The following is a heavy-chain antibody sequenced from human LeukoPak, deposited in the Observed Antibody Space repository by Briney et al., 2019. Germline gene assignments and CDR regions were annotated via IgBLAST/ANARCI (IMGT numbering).Heavy chain of an antibody. CDR3: AKGIAVAGPVDY. J-gene: IGHJ4*02. V-gene: IGHV3-30*18. Sequence: GGSLRLSCAASGFTFSSYGMHWVRQAPGKGLEWVAVISYDGSNKYYADSVKGRFTTSRDNSKNTLYLQMNSLRAEDTAVYYCAKGIAVAGPVDYWGQGIPVTVSS. CDR2: ISYDGSNK. D-gene: IGHD6-19*01. CDR1: GFTFSSYG.